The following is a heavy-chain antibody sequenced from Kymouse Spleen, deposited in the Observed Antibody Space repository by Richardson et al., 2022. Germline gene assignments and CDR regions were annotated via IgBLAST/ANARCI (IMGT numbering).Heavy chain of an antibody. Sequence: EVQLVESGGGLIQPGGSLRLSCAASGFTVSSNYMSWVRQAPGKGLEWVSVIYSGGSTYYADSVKGRFTISRDNSKNTLYLQMNSLRAEDTAVYYCARAITIFGVVHNWFDPWGQGTLVTVSS. CDR1: GFTVSSNY. CDR2: IYSGGST. CDR3: ARAITIFGVVHNWFDP. J-gene: IGHJ5*02. V-gene: IGHV3-53*01. D-gene: IGHD3-3*01.